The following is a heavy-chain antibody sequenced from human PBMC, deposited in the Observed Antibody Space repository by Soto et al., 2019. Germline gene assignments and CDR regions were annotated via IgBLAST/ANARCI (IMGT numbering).Heavy chain of an antibody. CDR2: VKSDGSST. CDR1: GFTFSSYW. V-gene: IGHV3-74*01. D-gene: IGHD1-1*01. Sequence: PGGSLRLSCAASGFTFSSYWMHWVRQAPEKGLVWVSRVKSDGSSTSYADSVKGRFTISRDNAKNTLYLQMNSLRAEDTAVYYCARDNWNSYWGQGTLVTVSS. CDR3: ARDNWNSY. J-gene: IGHJ4*02.